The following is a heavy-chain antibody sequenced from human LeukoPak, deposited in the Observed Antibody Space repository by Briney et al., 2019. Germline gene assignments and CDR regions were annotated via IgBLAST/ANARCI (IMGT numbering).Heavy chain of an antibody. V-gene: IGHV3-64*01. CDR1: GCTFSDYA. CDR2: ISSNGDST. D-gene: IGHD6-19*01. CDR3: ARADSSGWYFYFDH. J-gene: IGHJ4*02. Sequence: GGSLRLSCAASGCTFSDYAMHWVLQAPGKGLEYVAAISSNGDSTYYASSVKGRFTISRDNSKNTLHLQMGSLRAEDMAVYYCARADSSGWYFYFDHWGQGTLVPVSS.